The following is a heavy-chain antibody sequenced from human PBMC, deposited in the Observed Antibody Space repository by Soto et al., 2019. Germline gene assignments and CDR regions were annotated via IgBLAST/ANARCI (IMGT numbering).Heavy chain of an antibody. CDR1: GFIFSSYW. J-gene: IGHJ5*02. CDR3: ARDPVGYSGYGSPYNWFDP. V-gene: IGHV3-21*01. Sequence: PGGSLRLSCSASGFIFSSYWMSWLRQAPGKGLEWVSCINKSSSYIYYADSVKGRFTISRDNAKNSLYLQMNSLRAEDTAVYYCARDPVGYSGYGSPYNWFDPWGQGTLVTVSS. D-gene: IGHD5-12*01. CDR2: INKSSSYI.